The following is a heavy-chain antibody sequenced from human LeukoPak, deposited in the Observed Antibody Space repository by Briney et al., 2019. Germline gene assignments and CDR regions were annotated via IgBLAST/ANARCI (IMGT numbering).Heavy chain of an antibody. D-gene: IGHD3-22*01. J-gene: IGHJ4*02. Sequence: PGGSLRLSCAASGFTFSNYDMHWVRQAPGKGLEWVAVIWNDGSKKYYADSVKGRFTISRDNSKNTLYLQMNSLRAEDTAVFYCARYISTIVVAPGYWGQGTLVTVSP. CDR2: IWNDGSKK. CDR3: ARYISTIVVAPGY. V-gene: IGHV3-33*01. CDR1: GFTFSNYD.